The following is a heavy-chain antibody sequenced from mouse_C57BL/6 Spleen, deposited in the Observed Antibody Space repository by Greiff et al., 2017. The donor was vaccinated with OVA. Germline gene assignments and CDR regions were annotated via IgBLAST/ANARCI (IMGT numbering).Heavy chain of an antibody. CDR2: ISSGSSTI. CDR3: ARAYYGSSPAWFAY. CDR1: GFTFSDYG. J-gene: IGHJ3*01. V-gene: IGHV5-17*01. D-gene: IGHD1-1*01. Sequence: EVQLVESGGGLVKPGGSLKLSCAASGFTFSDYGMHWVRQAPEKGLEWVAYISSGSSTIYYADTVKGRFTISRDNAKNTLFLQMTSLRSEDTAMYYCARAYYGSSPAWFAYWGQGTLVTVSA.